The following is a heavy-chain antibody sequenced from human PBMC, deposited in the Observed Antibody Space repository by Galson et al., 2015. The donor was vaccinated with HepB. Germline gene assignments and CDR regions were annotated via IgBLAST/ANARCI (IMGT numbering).Heavy chain of an antibody. CDR1: GDSVSSNSAA. J-gene: IGHJ2*01. D-gene: IGHD2-2*01. V-gene: IGHV6-1*01. Sequence: CAISGDSVSSNSAAWNWLRQSPSRGLAWLGRTYYRSKWYNDYAVSVKTRITINPDTSKDQFSLQRNSVTPDDSAVYYCARTSGHFDLWGRSTLFTVSS. CDR2: TYYRSKWYN. CDR3: ARTSGHFDL.